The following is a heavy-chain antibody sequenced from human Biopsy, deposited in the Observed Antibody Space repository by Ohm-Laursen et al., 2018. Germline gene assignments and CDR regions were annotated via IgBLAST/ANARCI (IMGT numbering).Heavy chain of an antibody. D-gene: IGHD3-3*01. V-gene: IGHV3-11*01. CDR1: GFTFSDYY. J-gene: IGHJ4*02. Sequence: SLRLSCAASGFTFSDYYMSWIRQAPGKGLEWISYLSSRGSNIYYADSVKGRLTVSRDNANNSLFLQMNSLRAKDTAVYYCARFPDFWSGYYVDFWGQGTLVTVSS. CDR3: ARFPDFWSGYYVDF. CDR2: LSSRGSNI.